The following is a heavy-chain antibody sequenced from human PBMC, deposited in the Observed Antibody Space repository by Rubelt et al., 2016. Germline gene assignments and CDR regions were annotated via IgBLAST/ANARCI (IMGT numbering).Heavy chain of an antibody. CDR1: GFTFTNYG. J-gene: IGHJ4*02. V-gene: IGHV1-18*01. D-gene: IGHD5-12*01. CDR3: ARDIGYIVDY. Sequence: QVQLVQSGGEVKKPGASVRVSCKASGFTFTNYGISWVRQAPGQGLEWMGWINIKNGDTHYAQNLHGRVTVTTDTSTSSAYMERRSLRSDDTAMYYCARDIGYIVDYWGQGTLVTVSS. CDR2: INIKNGDT.